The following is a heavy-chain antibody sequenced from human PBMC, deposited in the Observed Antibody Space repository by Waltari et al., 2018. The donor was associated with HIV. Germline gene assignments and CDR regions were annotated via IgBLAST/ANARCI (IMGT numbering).Heavy chain of an antibody. V-gene: IGHV1-2*02. J-gene: IGHJ5*02. D-gene: IGHD2-21*02. CDR2: ISPSTGAT. CDR3: ARENSDAGDGSWFDP. CDR1: GYTFPHYY. Sequence: QVQLVQSGAEVKKPGASVTVSCKASGYTFPHYYIHWLRQAPGQGLAWMGWISPSTGATTYAQKFLHRITVTRDTSITTVYMELSSLTSDDTATYDCARENSDAGDGSWFDPWGQGTLVTVSS.